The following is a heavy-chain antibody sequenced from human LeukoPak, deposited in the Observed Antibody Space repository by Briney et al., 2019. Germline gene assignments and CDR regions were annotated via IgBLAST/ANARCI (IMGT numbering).Heavy chain of an antibody. Sequence: ASVKVSCKASGYTFTGYYMHWVRQAPGQGLEWMGWINPNSGGTNYAQKFQGRVTMTRDTSISTAYMELSRLRSDDTAVYYCARSYCSSISCYSLLYYYDSSGLGEFDYWGQGTLVTVSS. CDR1: GYTFTGYY. V-gene: IGHV1-2*02. CDR2: INPNSGGT. CDR3: ARSYCSSISCYSLLYYYDSSGLGEFDY. D-gene: IGHD3-22*01. J-gene: IGHJ4*02.